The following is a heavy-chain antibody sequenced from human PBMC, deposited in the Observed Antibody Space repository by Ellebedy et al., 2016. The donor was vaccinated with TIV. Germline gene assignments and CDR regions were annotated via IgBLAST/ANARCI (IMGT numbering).Heavy chain of an antibody. Sequence: MPSETLSLTCTVSGGSISSYYWSWIRQPPGKRLEWNAFIHYNGNTNYNPSLKIRVTISIDTSKNQFSLKLNSVTAADTAMYYCASGGASSKYFDNWGQGTLVTVSS. D-gene: IGHD3-16*01. CDR1: GGSISSYY. CDR3: ASGGASSKYFDN. V-gene: IGHV4-59*01. CDR2: IHYNGNT. J-gene: IGHJ4*02.